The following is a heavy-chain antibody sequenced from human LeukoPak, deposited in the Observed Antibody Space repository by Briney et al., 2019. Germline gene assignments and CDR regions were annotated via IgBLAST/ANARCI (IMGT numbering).Heavy chain of an antibody. CDR2: IYSGGST. CDR3: ARAYGDYPYYFDY. Sequence: GGSLRLSCAASGFTFSSYAMSWVRQAPGKGLERVSVIYSGGSTYYADSVKGRFTISRDNSKNTLYLQMNSLRAEDTAVYYCARAYGDYPYYFDYWGQGTLVTVSS. V-gene: IGHV3-53*01. J-gene: IGHJ4*02. D-gene: IGHD4-17*01. CDR1: GFTFSSYA.